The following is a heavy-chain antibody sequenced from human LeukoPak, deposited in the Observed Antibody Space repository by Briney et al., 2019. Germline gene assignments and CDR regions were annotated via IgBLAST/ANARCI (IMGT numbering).Heavy chain of an antibody. Sequence: SETLSLTCTVSGGSISSYYWSWIRQPPGKGLEWIGRIYTSGSTNYNPSLKSRVTISVDTSKNQFSLKLSSVTAADTAVYYCARDSYLSSGYDYWGQGTLVTVSS. CDR1: GGSISSYY. CDR3: ARDSYLSSGYDY. J-gene: IGHJ4*02. CDR2: IYTSGST. D-gene: IGHD3-22*01. V-gene: IGHV4-4*08.